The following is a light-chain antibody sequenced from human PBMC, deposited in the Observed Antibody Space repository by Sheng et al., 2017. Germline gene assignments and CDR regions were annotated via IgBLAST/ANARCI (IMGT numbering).Light chain of an antibody. J-gene: IGKJ4*01. CDR2: DAI. Sequence: DIQMTQSPSSLSASVGDRVTITCQASQDISNYLNWYQQKPGKAPKLLIYDAIQFGNEGSHQGSGEVDRGTVFYFTISSLQPEDFATYYCQQYDNLHPTFGGGTKVE. CDR3: QQYDNLHPT. V-gene: IGKV1-33*01. CDR1: QDISNY.